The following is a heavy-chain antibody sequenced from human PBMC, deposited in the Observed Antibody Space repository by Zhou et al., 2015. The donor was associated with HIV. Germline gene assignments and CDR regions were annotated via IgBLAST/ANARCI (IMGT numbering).Heavy chain of an antibody. Sequence: QVQLVQSGAEVKKPGSSVKVSCKASGGTFSNYAISWVRQAPGHGLEWMGGIIPIFGTANYAQKFQGRVTITADESTSTAYMELSSLRSEDTAVYYCAREYCSSTSCYGPNDAFDIWGQGTMVTVSS. CDR2: IIPIFGTA. CDR1: GGTFSNYA. V-gene: IGHV1-69*01. J-gene: IGHJ3*02. CDR3: AREYCSSTSCYGPNDAFDI. D-gene: IGHD2-2*01.